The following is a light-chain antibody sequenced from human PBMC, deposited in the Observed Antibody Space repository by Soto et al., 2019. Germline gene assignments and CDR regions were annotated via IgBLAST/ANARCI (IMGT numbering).Light chain of an antibody. CDR2: GAS. CDR3: QQRSDWPPIP. CDR1: QSVSSSY. V-gene: IGKV3D-20*02. J-gene: IGKJ5*01. Sequence: IVLTQSPGTLSLSPGTRATLSCRARQSVSSSYLAWYQQKPGQAPRLLIYGASSRATGIPARFSGSGSGTDFTLTISNLEPEDFAVYYCQQRSDWPPIPSAQGTRLEI.